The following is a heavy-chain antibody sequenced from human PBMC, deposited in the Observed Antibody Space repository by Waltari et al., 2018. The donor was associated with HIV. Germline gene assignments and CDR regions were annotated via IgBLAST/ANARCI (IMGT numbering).Heavy chain of an antibody. CDR3: ARDPKPSHYGMDV. Sequence: EVQLVESGGGLVQPGGSLRLSCAASGFTFSSYWMSWVRKAPGKGLEWVANIKQDGSENYYVDAVKGRFTISRDNAKNSLYLQMNSLRAEDTAVYYCARDPKPSHYGMDVWGQGTTVTVSS. D-gene: IGHD2-2*01. CDR1: GFTFSSYW. CDR2: IKQDGSEN. J-gene: IGHJ6*02. V-gene: IGHV3-7*03.